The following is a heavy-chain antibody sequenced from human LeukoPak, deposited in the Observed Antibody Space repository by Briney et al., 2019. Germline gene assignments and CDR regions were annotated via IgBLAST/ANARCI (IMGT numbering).Heavy chain of an antibody. J-gene: IGHJ4*02. CDR3: ARLPTATLVDY. Sequence: SETLSFTCTVSGGSISSSSYYWGWIRQPPGKGLEWIGSIYYSGSTYYNPSFKSRVTISVDTSKNQFSLKLSSVTAADTAVYYCARLPTATLVDYWGQGTLVTVSS. V-gene: IGHV4-39*01. CDR2: IYYSGST. CDR1: GGSISSSSYY. D-gene: IGHD4-17*01.